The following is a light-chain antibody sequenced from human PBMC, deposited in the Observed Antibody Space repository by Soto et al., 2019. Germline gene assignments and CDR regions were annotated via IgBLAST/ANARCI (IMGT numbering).Light chain of an antibody. J-gene: IGKJ1*01. CDR3: QQYGSSPGWT. Sequence: EIVLTQSPGTLSLSPGERATLSCRASPSVSSSYLAWYQQKPGQAPRLLIHGASSRATGIPDRFSGSGSATDFTLTISRLEPEDFAVYYCQQYGSSPGWTFGQGTKVEIK. CDR2: GAS. CDR1: PSVSSSY. V-gene: IGKV3-20*01.